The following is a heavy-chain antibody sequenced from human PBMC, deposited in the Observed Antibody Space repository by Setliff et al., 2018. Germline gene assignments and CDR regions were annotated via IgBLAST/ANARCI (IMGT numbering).Heavy chain of an antibody. V-gene: IGHV4-34*01. CDR2: INHSGST. D-gene: IGHD3-22*01. J-gene: IGHJ3*01. Sequence: PSETLSLTCAVYGGSFSTYYWNWVRQPPGKGLEWIGEINHSGSTNYNPSLKSRVTISVDTSKNQFSLKLRSVTAADTAVYYCASPRLSYYDNGAFPPDAFDLWGQGTMVTVSS. CDR3: ASPRLSYYDNGAFPPDAFDL. CDR1: GGSFSTYY.